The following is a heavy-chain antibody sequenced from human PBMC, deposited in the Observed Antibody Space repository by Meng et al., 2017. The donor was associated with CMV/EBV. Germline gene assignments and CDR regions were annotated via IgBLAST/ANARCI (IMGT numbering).Heavy chain of an antibody. V-gene: IGHV3-74*01. CDR3: AKVKFWSGPLDV. CDR1: GFTFSSYW. Sequence: GGSLRLSCAASGFTFSSYWMHWVRQAPGKGLVWVSRINSDGSSTSYADSVKGRFTISRDNAMNTLYLQMNSLRAEDTAVYYCAKVKFWSGPLDVWGQGTTVTVSS. CDR2: INSDGSST. D-gene: IGHD3-3*01. J-gene: IGHJ6*02.